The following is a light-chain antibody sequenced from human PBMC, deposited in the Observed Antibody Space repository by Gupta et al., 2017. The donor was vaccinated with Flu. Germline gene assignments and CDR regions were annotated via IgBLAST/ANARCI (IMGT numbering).Light chain of an antibody. Sequence: QSVLTQPPSVSAAPGQKVTISCSGSSSNIGNNYVSWYQQLPGTAPKLLIYENNKRPSGIPNRFSGSKSGTSATLGITXLXTGDEAXYYCGTWDSSLSAGVVFGGGTKLTVL. CDR1: SSNIGNNY. CDR3: GTWDSSLSAGVV. J-gene: IGLJ2*01. V-gene: IGLV1-51*02. CDR2: ENN.